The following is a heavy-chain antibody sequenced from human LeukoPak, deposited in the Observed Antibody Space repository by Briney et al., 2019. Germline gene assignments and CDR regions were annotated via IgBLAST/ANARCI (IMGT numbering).Heavy chain of an antibody. V-gene: IGHV3-53*01. CDR3: AKDLRYFDWPTP. Sequence: PGGSLRLSCAVSARTVSSNYLTWVRQAPGKGLEWVSVIYSGGSTYYADSVKGRFTISRDNSKNTLSLQMNSLRAEDTAVYYCAKDLRYFDWPTPWGQGTLVTVSS. CDR1: ARTVSSNY. J-gene: IGHJ5*02. D-gene: IGHD3-9*01. CDR2: IYSGGST.